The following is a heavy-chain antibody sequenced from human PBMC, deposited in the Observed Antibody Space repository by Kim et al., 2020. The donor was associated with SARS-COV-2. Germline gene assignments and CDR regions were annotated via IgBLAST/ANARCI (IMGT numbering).Heavy chain of an antibody. V-gene: IGHV3-30-3*01. CDR1: GFTFSSCA. Sequence: GGSLRLSCAASGFTFSSCAMHWVRQAPGKGLEWVAVISYDGSNKYYADSVKGRFTISRDNSKNTLYLQMNSLRAEDTAVYYCARAQTPYCSSTSCFEDGFDYWGQGTLVTVSS. D-gene: IGHD2-2*01. CDR3: ARAQTPYCSSTSCFEDGFDY. J-gene: IGHJ4*02. CDR2: ISYDGSNK.